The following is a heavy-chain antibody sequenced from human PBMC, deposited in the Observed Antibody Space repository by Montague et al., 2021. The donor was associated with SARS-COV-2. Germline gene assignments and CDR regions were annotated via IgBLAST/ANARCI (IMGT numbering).Heavy chain of an antibody. J-gene: IGHJ5*02. D-gene: IGHD3-9*01. CDR2: IYYSGST. CDR3: ARPVSYYDILSSSTNWFDP. V-gene: IGHV4-39*01. Sequence: SETLSRTCTVSGGSISSSSYYWGWIRQPPGKGLEWIGSIYYSGSTYYXPSLKSRVTISVDTSKNQFSLKLSSVTAADTAVYYCARPVSYYDILSSSTNWFDPWGQGTLVTVSS. CDR1: GGSISSSSYY.